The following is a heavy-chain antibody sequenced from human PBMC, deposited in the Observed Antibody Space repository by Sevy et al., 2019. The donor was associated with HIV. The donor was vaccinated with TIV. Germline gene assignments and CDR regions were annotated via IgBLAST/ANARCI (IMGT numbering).Heavy chain of an antibody. CDR1: GFIFSGYT. CDR3: ARVGLGDCSGTNCSPNDY. V-gene: IGHV3-21*01. Sequence: GGSLRLSCAASGFIFSGYTMNWVRQAPGKGLEWVSSISSGSSFIYYADSLQGRFIISRDNARKSLYLQMNNLRVEDTAVYYCARVGLGDCSGTNCSPNDYCGQGTLVTVSS. CDR2: ISSGSSFI. D-gene: IGHD2-2*01. J-gene: IGHJ4*02.